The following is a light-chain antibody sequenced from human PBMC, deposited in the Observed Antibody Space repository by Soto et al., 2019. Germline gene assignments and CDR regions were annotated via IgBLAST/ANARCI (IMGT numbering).Light chain of an antibody. CDR2: DVS. CDR1: SSDVGGYNL. CDR3: CSYPSGDTHV. Sequence: QSALTQPASVSGSPGQSITISCTGSSSDVGGYNLVSWHQQHPGKAPKLMIYDVSDRPSGISNRFSGSKSGNTASLTISGLQPEDEAEYYCCSYPSGDTHVFGTGTKVTVL. V-gene: IGLV2-14*01. J-gene: IGLJ1*01.